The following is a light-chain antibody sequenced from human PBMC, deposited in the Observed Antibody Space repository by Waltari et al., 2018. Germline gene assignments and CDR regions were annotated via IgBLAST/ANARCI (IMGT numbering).Light chain of an antibody. CDR2: EDS. J-gene: IGLJ2*01. Sequence: NLMLTQPHAVSESPGKTVTLSCTRSSGSIVSSFVQCYQQRPGSAPTLLPYEDSQSPSEVPDRFSGSIDRAANAASLTISGLTTEDEADYYCQSYDSAGVKVFGGGTKLTVL. CDR1: SGSIVSSF. V-gene: IGLV6-57*03. CDR3: QSYDSAGVKV.